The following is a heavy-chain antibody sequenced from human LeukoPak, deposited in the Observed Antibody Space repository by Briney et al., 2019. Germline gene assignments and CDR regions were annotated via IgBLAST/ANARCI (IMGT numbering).Heavy chain of an antibody. V-gene: IGHV3-20*04. D-gene: IGHD2/OR15-2a*01. CDR1: GFTFDDYG. J-gene: IGHJ6*03. Sequence: GGSLRLSCAASGFTFDDYGFSWVRQAPGKGLEWVSTINWNGGSTYYADSVKGRFTISRDDAKNSLFLQMNSLRAEDTATYYCARGEFGDYYYFYMDVWGKGTTVTVSS. CDR2: INWNGGST. CDR3: ARGEFGDYYYFYMDV.